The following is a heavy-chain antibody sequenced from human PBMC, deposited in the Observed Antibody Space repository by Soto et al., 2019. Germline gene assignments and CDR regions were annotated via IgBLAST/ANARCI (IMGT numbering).Heavy chain of an antibody. CDR2: ISYDGSNK. Sequence: ALRLSSADSGFTFTSYAMQRVRQAPGNVLEWVAVISYDGSNKYYADSVKGRFTISRDNSKNMLYVQMNSLRPEDTAVYYCARAPDIVLIRAYYYYGMDVWGQGTTVTVSS. D-gene: IGHD2-8*01. J-gene: IGHJ6*02. CDR3: ARAPDIVLIRAYYYYGMDV. CDR1: GFTFTSYA. V-gene: IGHV3-30-3*01.